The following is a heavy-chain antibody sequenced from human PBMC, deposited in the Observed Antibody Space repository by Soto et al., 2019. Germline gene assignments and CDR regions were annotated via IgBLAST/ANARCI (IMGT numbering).Heavy chain of an antibody. CDR3: ARDRAIC. V-gene: IGHV3-30-3*01. CDR2: ISYDGSNK. J-gene: IGHJ4*02. D-gene: IGHD2-2*02. CDR1: GFTFSSYA. Sequence: QVQLVESGGGVVQPGRSPRLSCAASGFTFSSYAMHWVRQAPGKGLEWVAVISYDGSNKYYADSVKGRFTISRDNSKNTLYLQMNSLRAEDTALYYCARDRAICWGQGTLVTVSS.